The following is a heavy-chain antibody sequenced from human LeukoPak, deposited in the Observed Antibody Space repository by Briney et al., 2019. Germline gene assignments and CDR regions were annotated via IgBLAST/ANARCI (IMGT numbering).Heavy chain of an antibody. CDR2: IRSSNYI. CDR1: GFTFSSYS. Sequence: GGSLRLSCAASGFTFSSYSMNWVRQAPGKGLEWVSSIRSSNYIYYADSVKGRFTISRDNAKNSLYLQMNSLRAEDTAVYYCARLYYDSSGSFAYWGQGTLVTVSS. J-gene: IGHJ4*02. D-gene: IGHD3-22*01. V-gene: IGHV3-21*01. CDR3: ARLYYDSSGSFAY.